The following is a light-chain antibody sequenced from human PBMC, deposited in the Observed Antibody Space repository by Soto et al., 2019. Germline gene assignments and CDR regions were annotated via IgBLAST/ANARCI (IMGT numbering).Light chain of an antibody. J-gene: IGKJ2*01. CDR3: QQYNNWPPRT. CDR2: GAS. V-gene: IGKV3-15*01. Sequence: EIVMTQSPVTLSVSPGERATLSCRASQSISNHLAWYQQKPGQAPRLLIYGASTRATGIPARFSGSESGTEFTLTISSLQSEDFAVYYCQQYNNWPPRTFGQGTKLEIK. CDR1: QSISNH.